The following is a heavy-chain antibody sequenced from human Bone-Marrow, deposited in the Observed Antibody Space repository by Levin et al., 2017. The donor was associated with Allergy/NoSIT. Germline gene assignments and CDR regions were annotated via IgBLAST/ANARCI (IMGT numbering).Heavy chain of an antibody. Sequence: SVKVSCKASGCTFSSYAISWVRQAPGQGLEWMGGIIPIFGTANYAQKFQGRVTITADKSTSTAYMELSSLRSEDTAVYYCARNYGHTVNWFDPWGQGTLVTVSS. CDR3: ARNYGHTVNWFDP. D-gene: IGHD4-17*01. CDR1: GCTFSSYA. J-gene: IGHJ5*02. V-gene: IGHV1-69*06. CDR2: IIPIFGTA.